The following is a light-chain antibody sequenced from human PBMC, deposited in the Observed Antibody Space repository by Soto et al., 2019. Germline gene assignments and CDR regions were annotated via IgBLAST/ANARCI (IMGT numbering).Light chain of an antibody. CDR2: GAS. V-gene: IGKV3-20*01. Sequence: EIVLALSPATLSLSPGERATLSCRASQSVSSSYLAWYQQKPGQAPRLLIYGASSRATGIPDRFSGSGSGTDFTLTIRRLEPEDFAVYYCQQYGSSYPWTFGQGTKVDIK. CDR1: QSVSSSY. J-gene: IGKJ1*01. CDR3: QQYGSSYPWT.